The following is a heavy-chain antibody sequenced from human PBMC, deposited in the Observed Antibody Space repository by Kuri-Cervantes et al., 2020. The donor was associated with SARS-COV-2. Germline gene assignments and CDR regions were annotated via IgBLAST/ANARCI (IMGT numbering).Heavy chain of an antibody. J-gene: IGHJ4*02. D-gene: IGHD6-19*01. Sequence: ESLKISCTVSGGSISSYYWSWIRQPPGKGLERIGYIYYSGSTNYNPSLKSRVTISVDTSKNQFSLKLSSVTAADTAVYYCAGEQWLGPFDYWGQGTLVTVSS. V-gene: IGHV4-59*01. CDR3: AGEQWLGPFDY. CDR2: IYYSGST. CDR1: GGSISSYY.